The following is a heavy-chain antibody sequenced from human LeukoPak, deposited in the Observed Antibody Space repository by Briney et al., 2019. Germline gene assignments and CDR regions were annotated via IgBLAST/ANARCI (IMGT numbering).Heavy chain of an antibody. CDR2: ISDSGGST. V-gene: IGHV3-23*01. J-gene: IGHJ1*01. CDR3: AKDNSPYSNSWRQFFQH. CDR1: GFTFSSYA. Sequence: GGCLTLSCAASGFTFSSYAMSWVRQAPGKGLEWVSIISDSGGSTYNADSVKGRFTMSRDNSKNTLYLQMNSLRAEDTAVYYCAKDNSPYSNSWRQFFQHWGQGTLVTVSS. D-gene: IGHD6-13*01.